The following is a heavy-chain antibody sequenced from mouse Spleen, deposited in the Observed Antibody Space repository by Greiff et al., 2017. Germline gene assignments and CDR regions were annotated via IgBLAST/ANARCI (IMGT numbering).Heavy chain of an antibody. CDR2: IDPSDSYT. V-gene: IGHV1-69*01. Sequence: VQLQQPGAELVMPGASVKLSCKASGYTFTSYWMHWVKQRPGQGLEWIGEIDPSDSYTNYNQKFKGKATLTVDKSSSTAYMQLSSLTSEDSAVYYCARYDGTGWGQGTLVTVSA. J-gene: IGHJ3*01. CDR3: ARYDGTG. D-gene: IGHD2-3*01. CDR1: GYTFTSYW.